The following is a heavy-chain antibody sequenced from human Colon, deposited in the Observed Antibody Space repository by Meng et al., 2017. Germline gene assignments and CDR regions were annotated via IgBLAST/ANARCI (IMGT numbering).Heavy chain of an antibody. Sequence: GESLKISCAASGFSFTTYAMSWVRWAPGKGLEWVSAIAASGRDTFYAESVKGRFTISRDNSKDTLFLQMSSLRGEDTAIYYCAAKLREIYPFDYWGQGTLVTVSS. D-gene: IGHD1-26*01. CDR2: IAASGRDT. V-gene: IGHV3-23*01. CDR1: GFSFTTYA. J-gene: IGHJ4*02. CDR3: AAKLREIYPFDY.